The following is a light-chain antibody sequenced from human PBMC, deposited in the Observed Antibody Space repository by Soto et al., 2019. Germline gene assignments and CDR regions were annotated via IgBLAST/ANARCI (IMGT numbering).Light chain of an antibody. CDR3: QQYGSSPGT. Sequence: EIVLTQSPGTLSLSPGERATLSCRASQIVSSDYLAWYQQKPGQAPRLLIYGASSRATGIPDRFSGSGSGTDFTLTISRREPEDFAVYYCQQYGSSPGTFGQGTKVEIK. J-gene: IGKJ1*01. CDR1: QIVSSDY. V-gene: IGKV3-20*01. CDR2: GAS.